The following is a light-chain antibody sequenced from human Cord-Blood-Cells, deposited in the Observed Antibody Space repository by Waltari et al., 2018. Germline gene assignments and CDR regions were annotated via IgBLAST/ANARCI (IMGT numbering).Light chain of an antibody. J-gene: IGKJ2*04. V-gene: IGKV1-39*01. CDR2: AAS. CDR1: QSISSY. Sequence: DIQMTKSPSSLSASVGDRVTITCRASQSISSYLNWYQQKPGKAPKLLIYAASSLQSGVPSRFSGSGSGTDFTLTISSLQPEDFATYYCQQCYSTPCSFGQGTKLEIK. CDR3: QQCYSTPCS.